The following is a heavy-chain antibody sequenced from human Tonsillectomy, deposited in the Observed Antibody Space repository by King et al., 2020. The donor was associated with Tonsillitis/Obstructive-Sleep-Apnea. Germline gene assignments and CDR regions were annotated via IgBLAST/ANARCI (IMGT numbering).Heavy chain of an antibody. V-gene: IGHV3-23*04. CDR2: ISGSGGST. Sequence: EVQLVESGGGLVQPGGSLRLSCAASGFTFISYAMSWVRQAPGKGLECVSGISGSGGSTYYAESVKGRFTISRDNSKKTLYLQMNSLSAEDTAVYYCAKDLGDTSGWFFNWFDSWGQGTLVTVSS. CDR3: AKDLGDTSGWFFNWFDS. D-gene: IGHD6-19*01. J-gene: IGHJ5*01. CDR1: GFTFISYA.